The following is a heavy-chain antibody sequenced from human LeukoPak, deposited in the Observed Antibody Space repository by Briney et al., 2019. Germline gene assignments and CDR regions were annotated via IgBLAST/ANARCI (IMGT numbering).Heavy chain of an antibody. J-gene: IGHJ4*02. D-gene: IGHD5-12*01. CDR2: ISYDGSNK. CDR1: GFTFSSYG. CDR3: AKDLLGYSGYDSGGCFDY. Sequence: PGGSLRLSCAASGFTFSSYGMHWVRQAPGKGLEWVAVISYDGSNKYYADSVKGRFTISRDNSKNTLYLQVNSLRAEDTAVYYCAKDLLGYSGYDSGGCFDYWGQGTLVTVSS. V-gene: IGHV3-30*18.